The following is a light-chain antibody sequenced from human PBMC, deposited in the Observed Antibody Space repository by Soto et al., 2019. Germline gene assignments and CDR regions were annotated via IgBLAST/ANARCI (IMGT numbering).Light chain of an antibody. CDR3: QSYDSSLSGSNV. CDR2: GNS. CDR1: SSKNGAGYD. J-gene: IGLJ1*01. Sequence: QSVLTPPPSVSGAPGERVPISCPGGSSKNGAGYDVHWYQQLPGTAPKLLIYGNSNRPSGVPDRFSGSKSGTSASLAITGLQAEDEADYYCQSYDSSLSGSNVFGTGTKVTVL. V-gene: IGLV1-40*01.